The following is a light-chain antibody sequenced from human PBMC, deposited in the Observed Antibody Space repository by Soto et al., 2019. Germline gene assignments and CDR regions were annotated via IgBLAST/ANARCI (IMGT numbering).Light chain of an antibody. J-gene: IGLJ1*01. CDR1: SSDVGGYNY. Sequence: QSVLTQPASVSWSPGQSITISCTGTSSDVGGYNYVSWYQQHPGKAPKLMIYEVSNRPSGVSNRFSGSKSGNTASLTISGLQAQDEADYYCSSYTSSSPRVFGTGTTVTVL. CDR3: SSYTSSSPRV. CDR2: EVS. V-gene: IGLV2-14*01.